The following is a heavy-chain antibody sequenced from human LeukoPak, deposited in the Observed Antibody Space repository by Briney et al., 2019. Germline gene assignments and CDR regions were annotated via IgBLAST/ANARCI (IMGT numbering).Heavy chain of an antibody. J-gene: IGHJ6*02. D-gene: IGHD3-10*01. Sequence: GGSLRLSCAASGFTFSSYWMSWVRQAPGKGLEWVANIKQDGSEKYYVDSVKGRFTISRDNAKNSLYLQMNSLRAEDTAVYYCARLRLDYYGSGSFNYYYYGMDVWGQGTLVTVS. V-gene: IGHV3-7*01. CDR3: ARLRLDYYGSGSFNYYYYGMDV. CDR2: IKQDGSEK. CDR1: GFTFSSYW.